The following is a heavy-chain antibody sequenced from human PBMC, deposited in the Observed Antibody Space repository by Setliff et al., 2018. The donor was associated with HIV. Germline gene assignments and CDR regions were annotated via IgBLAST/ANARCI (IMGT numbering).Heavy chain of an antibody. CDR1: GDSISSGSYY. D-gene: IGHD3-16*01. CDR2: IHTTGST. J-gene: IGHJ5*02. V-gene: IGHV4-61*09. CDR3: AKRTFGSGRLDP. Sequence: PSETLSLTCSVPGDSISSGSYYWSWIRLPAGKGLEWIGQIHTTGSTNYNPSLKSRVTISMDTSKNQFSLNLNSVTATDTAVYYCAKRTFGSGRLDPWGQGTLVTVSS.